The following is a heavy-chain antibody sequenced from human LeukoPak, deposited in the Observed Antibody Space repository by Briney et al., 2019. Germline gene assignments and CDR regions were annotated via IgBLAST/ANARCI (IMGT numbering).Heavy chain of an antibody. CDR1: GFTLDDYG. J-gene: IGHJ4*02. CDR2: INWNGGST. V-gene: IGHV3-20*04. CDR3: AKATSVTTLFDY. D-gene: IGHD4-17*01. Sequence: GGSLRLSCAASGFTLDDYGMSWVRQAPGKGLEWVSGINWNGGSTGYADSVKGRFTISRDNAKNSLCLQMNSLRVEDTAVYYCAKATSVTTLFDYWGQGTLVTVSS.